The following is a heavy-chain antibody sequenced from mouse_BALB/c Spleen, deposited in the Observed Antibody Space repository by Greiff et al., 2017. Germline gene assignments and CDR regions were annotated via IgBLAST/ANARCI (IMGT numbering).Heavy chain of an antibody. CDR3: ARDEYDWFAY. CDR2: IYPGDGDT. D-gene: IGHD2-4*01. V-gene: IGHV1-80*01. Sequence: QVQLQQSGAELVRPGSSVKISCKASGYAFSSYWMNWVKQRPGQGLEWIGQIYPGDGDTNYNGKFKGKATLTADKSSSTAYMQLSSLTSEDSAVYFCARDEYDWFAYWGQGTLVTVSA. CDR1: GYAFSSYW. J-gene: IGHJ3*01.